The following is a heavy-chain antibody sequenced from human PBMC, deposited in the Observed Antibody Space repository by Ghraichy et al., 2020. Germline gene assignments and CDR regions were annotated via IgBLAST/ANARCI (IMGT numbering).Heavy chain of an antibody. V-gene: IGHV4-4*07. J-gene: IGHJ6*02. CDR2: IYTSGST. CDR1: GGSISSYY. CDR3: ARESAEGYARWYYGMDV. Sequence: SETLSLTCTVSGGSISSYYWSWIRQPAGKGLEWIGLIYTSGSTNYNPSLKSRVTMSVDTSKNQFSLKLSSVTAADTAVYYCARESAEGYARWYYGMDVWGQGTTVTVSS. D-gene: IGHD5-12*01.